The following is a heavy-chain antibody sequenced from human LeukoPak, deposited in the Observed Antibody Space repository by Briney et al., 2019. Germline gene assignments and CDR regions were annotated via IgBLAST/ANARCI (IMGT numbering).Heavy chain of an antibody. CDR2: IWYDGSNK. CDR1: GFMFSTYN. CDR3: ARGRGILTGYYKGNWFDP. D-gene: IGHD3-9*01. J-gene: IGHJ5*02. Sequence: PGGSLRLSCAASGFMFSTYNMNWVRQAPGKGLEWVAVIWYDGSNKYYADSVKGRFTISRDNSKNTLYLQMNSLRAEDTAVYYCARGRGILTGYYKGNWFDPWGQGTLVTVSS. V-gene: IGHV3-33*08.